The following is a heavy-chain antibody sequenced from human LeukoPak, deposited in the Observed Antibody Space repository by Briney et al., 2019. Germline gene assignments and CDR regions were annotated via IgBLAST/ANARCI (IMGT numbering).Heavy chain of an antibody. CDR1: GYTFTGYY. CDR2: INPNSGGT. D-gene: IGHD3-3*01. CDR3: ARVHHSSLFGVVIISYFDY. V-gene: IGHV1-2*02. Sequence: ASVKVSCKASGYTFTGYYMHWVRQAPGQGLEWMGWINPNSGGTNYAQKFQGRVTMTRDTSISTAYMELSRLRSDDTAVYYCARVHHSSLFGVVIISYFDYWGQGTLVTVSS. J-gene: IGHJ4*02.